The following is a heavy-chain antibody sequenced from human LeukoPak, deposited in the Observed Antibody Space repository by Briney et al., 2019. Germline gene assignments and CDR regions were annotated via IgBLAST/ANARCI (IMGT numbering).Heavy chain of an antibody. CDR1: GFTISSYE. CDR2: ISSSGSTI. V-gene: IGHV3-48*03. D-gene: IGHD6-6*01. J-gene: IGHJ4*02. CDR3: ARDQYPLVDTFHY. Sequence: GSLSLSYAASGFTISSYEMNWVRPAAGKGLEWGSYISSSGSTIYYADSVKGRFTISRDNAKNSLYLQMNSLRAEDTAIYYCARDQYPLVDTFHYWGQGTLVTVSS.